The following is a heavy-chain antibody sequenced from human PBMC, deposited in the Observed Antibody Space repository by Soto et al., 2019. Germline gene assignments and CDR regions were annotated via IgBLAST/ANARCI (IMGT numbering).Heavy chain of an antibody. CDR2: ISAYNCNT. D-gene: IGHD4-17*01. J-gene: IGHJ3*02. CDR3: ARDGDYGGAFDI. Sequence: GASVKVSCKASGYTFTSYGINRVGQAPGQGLEWMGLISAYNCNTNYAQKLQGRVTMTTDTSTSTAYMELRSLRSDDTAVYYCARDGDYGGAFDIWGQGTMVTVSS. V-gene: IGHV1-18*01. CDR1: GYTFTSYG.